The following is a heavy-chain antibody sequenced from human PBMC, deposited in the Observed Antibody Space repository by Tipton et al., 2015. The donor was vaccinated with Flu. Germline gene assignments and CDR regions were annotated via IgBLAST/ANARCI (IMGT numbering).Heavy chain of an antibody. V-gene: IGHV4-31*03. J-gene: IGHJ4*02. D-gene: IGHD6-13*01. CDR3: ARVGWQQPSPYY. CDR2: IYNGGSP. CDR1: GASISSNGYY. Sequence: TLSLTCTVSGASISSNGYYWTWIRQHPGEGLEWIGYIYNGGSPAYNPSLKSRVSISIDTSKNQFSLNMRSVTAAGTAVYYCARVGWQQPSPYYWGQGTSVTVSS.